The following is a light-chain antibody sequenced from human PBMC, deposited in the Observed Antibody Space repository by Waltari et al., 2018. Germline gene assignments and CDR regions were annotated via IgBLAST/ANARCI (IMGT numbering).Light chain of an antibody. CDR1: QSVSNY. J-gene: IGKJ2*01. CDR2: GSS. CDR3: QRTYSVLYT. V-gene: IGKV1-39*01. Sequence: DIQMTPSPSSLSASVGDRITITCRASQSVSNYLNWYQQKLGKTPKLLIFGSSSLQSAVPSGFSGSCSGTDLTRTISSRQPEDFGTYHCQRTYSVLYTFGQGNKLQI.